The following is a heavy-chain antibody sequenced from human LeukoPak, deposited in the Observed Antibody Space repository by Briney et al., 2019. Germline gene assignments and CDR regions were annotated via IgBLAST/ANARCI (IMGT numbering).Heavy chain of an antibody. V-gene: IGHV3-23*01. D-gene: IGHD6-13*01. CDR3: AKDGSNSSSLYYYYYGMDV. Sequence: GGSLRLSCAASGFTFSSYAMSWVRQAPGKGLEWVSAISSSGGSTYYADSVKGRFTISRDNSKNTLYLQMNSLRAEDTAVYYCAKDGSNSSSLYYYYYGMDVWGKGTTVTVSS. CDR2: ISSSGGST. J-gene: IGHJ6*04. CDR1: GFTFSSYA.